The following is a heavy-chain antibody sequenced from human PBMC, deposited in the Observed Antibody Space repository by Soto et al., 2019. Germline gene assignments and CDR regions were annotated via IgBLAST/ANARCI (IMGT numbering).Heavy chain of an antibody. CDR3: SGCSGGACHQNYGMDV. J-gene: IGHJ6*02. Sequence: EVHLVESRGGLVKPGGSLRLSCAVSGFTFSSCTMNWVRQAPGKGLEWVSSISPSTSHIYYADSVKGRFTISRDNAKNPLFLQMNSLRAEDTAVYYCSGCSGGACHQNYGMDVWGQGTTVTVSS. CDR2: ISPSTSHI. V-gene: IGHV3-21*01. CDR1: GFTFSSCT. D-gene: IGHD2-15*01.